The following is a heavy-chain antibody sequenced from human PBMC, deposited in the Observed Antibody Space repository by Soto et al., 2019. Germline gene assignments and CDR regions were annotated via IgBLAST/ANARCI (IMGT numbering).Heavy chain of an antibody. Sequence: QVHLVQSGGEVKKPGASVKVSCKASGYTFNRHGITWVRQAPGQEIEWSGWISGYNGDINYEQKFQGRVTLSSDTLTSTVYLELKSLRFDDTAVYYCARVRIVGAREIDFWGQGTRVTVSS. CDR3: ARVRIVGAREIDF. CDR1: GYTFNRHG. J-gene: IGHJ4*02. V-gene: IGHV1-18*04. D-gene: IGHD1-26*01. CDR2: ISGYNGDI.